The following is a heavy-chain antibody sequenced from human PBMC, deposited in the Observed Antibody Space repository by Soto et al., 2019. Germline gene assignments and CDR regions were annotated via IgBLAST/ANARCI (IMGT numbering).Heavy chain of an antibody. CDR2: MYISGST. J-gene: IGHJ3*01. CDR3: ASDQINQNVFDF. V-gene: IGHV4-4*07. Sequence: SETLSLTCSVAGVSISGYYWTWIRRTAGKGLEWIGRMYISGSTNYNLSLKSRATMSIDTSKNYFSLKLRSVTAADTAVYYCASDQINQNVFDFWGQGTMVTVSS. CDR1: GVSISGYY.